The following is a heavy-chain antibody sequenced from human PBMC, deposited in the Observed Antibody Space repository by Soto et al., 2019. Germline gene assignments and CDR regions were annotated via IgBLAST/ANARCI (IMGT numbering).Heavy chain of an antibody. V-gene: IGHV3-15*01. Sequence: EVQLVESGGGLVKPGGSLRLSCAASGFTFSNVWMIWVRQAPGKGLEWVGRIKSKKDGETIDYAAPVKGRFTISRDDSKNTLYLQMNSLKTEDTAVYFCTTGAWMSGGFFDSWGQGTLVTVSS. J-gene: IGHJ4*02. CDR2: IKSKKDGETI. CDR1: GFTFSNVW. CDR3: TTGAWMSGGFFDS. D-gene: IGHD2-15*01.